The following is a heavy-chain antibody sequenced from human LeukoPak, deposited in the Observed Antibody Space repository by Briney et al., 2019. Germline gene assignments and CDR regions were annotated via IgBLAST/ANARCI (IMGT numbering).Heavy chain of an antibody. D-gene: IGHD5-18*01. CDR2: ISSNGGST. V-gene: IGHV3-64*01. CDR3: ARAHPAMVGYDY. CDR1: GFTFNSYA. Sequence: GSLSLSCAASGFTFNSYAMHWVRQAPGKGLGYVSAISSNGGSTYYANSVKGRFTISRDNSKNTLYLQMGSLRAEDMAVYYCARAHPAMVGYDYWGQGTLVTVSS. J-gene: IGHJ4*02.